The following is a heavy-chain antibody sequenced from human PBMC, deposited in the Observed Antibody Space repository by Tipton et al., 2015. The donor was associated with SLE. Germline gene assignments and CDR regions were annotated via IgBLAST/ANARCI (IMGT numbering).Heavy chain of an antibody. CDR1: GGSISSYY. V-gene: IGHV4-59*01. Sequence: TLSLTYTVSGGSISSYYWSWIRQPPGKGLEWIGYIYYSGGTNYNPSLKSRVTISVDTSKNQFSLKLSSVTAADTAVYYCARDGDSSSSGWFDPWGQGTLVTVSS. CDR2: IYYSGGT. CDR3: ARDGDSSSSGWFDP. J-gene: IGHJ5*02. D-gene: IGHD6-6*01.